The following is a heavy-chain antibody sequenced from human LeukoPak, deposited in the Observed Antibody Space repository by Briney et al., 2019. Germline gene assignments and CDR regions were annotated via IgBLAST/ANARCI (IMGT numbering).Heavy chain of an antibody. V-gene: IGHV1-18*01. CDR3: ARDLTYDFWSGNNWFDP. D-gene: IGHD3-3*01. CDR2: ISAYNGNT. CDR1: GYTFTSYG. Sequence: ASVKVSCKASGYTFTSYGISWVRQAPGQGLEWMGWISAYNGNTNYAQKLQGRVTMTTDTSTSTAYMELRSLRSDDTAVYYCARDLTYDFWSGNNWFDPWGQGTLVTVSS. J-gene: IGHJ5*02.